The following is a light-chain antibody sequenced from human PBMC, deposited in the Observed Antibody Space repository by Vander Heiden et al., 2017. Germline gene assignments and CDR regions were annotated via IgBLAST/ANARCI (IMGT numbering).Light chain of an antibody. CDR2: GNS. Sequence: QSVLTPPPSVSGAPGQRVTISCTGRSSNIGAGYDILWYQQLPGTAPNLLIYGNSNRPSGVPDRFSGAKSGTSASLAITGLQAEDEADYYCQSYDSSLSGYVVFGGGTKLTVL. J-gene: IGLJ2*01. V-gene: IGLV1-40*01. CDR3: QSYDSSLSGYVV. CDR1: SSNIGAGYD.